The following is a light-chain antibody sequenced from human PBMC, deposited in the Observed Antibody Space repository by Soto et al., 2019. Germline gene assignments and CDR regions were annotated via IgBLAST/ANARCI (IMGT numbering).Light chain of an antibody. CDR1: QTISSW. CDR3: QYHGSSPIT. CDR2: AAS. J-gene: IGKJ5*01. Sequence: DIQMTQSPSTLSGSVGDRVTITCRASQTISSWLAWYQQKPGKAPKLLIYAASSLQSGVPSRFSGSGSGTDFTLTISSLQPEDFALFYCQYHGSSPITFGQGTRLEIK. V-gene: IGKV1-5*01.